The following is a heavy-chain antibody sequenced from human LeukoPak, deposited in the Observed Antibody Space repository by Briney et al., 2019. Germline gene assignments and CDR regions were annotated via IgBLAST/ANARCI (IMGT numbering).Heavy chain of an antibody. CDR1: GFTFSSYA. CDR3: AKDLDTMIVVAYFDY. V-gene: IGHV3-23*01. D-gene: IGHD3-22*01. J-gene: IGHJ4*02. Sequence: GGSLRLSCAASGFTFSSYAMSWVRQATGKGLEWVSAISGSGGSTYYADSVKGRFTISRDNSKNTLYLQMNSLRAEDTAVYYCAKDLDTMIVVAYFDYWGQGTLVTVSS. CDR2: ISGSGGST.